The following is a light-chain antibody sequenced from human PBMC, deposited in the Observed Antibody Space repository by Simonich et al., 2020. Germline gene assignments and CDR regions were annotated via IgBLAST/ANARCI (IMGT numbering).Light chain of an antibody. CDR2: EDN. CDR3: QSYDSSNRV. J-gene: IGLJ3*02. Sequence: NFMLTQPHSVSESPGKTVTISCTRSSGSIASNYVQWYQQRPGSAPTTVIYEDNQRPSGVPERFSGSIDSSSNSASRTIAGLKTEDEADYYCQSYDSSNRVFGGGTKLTVL. CDR1: SGSIASNY. V-gene: IGLV6-57*03.